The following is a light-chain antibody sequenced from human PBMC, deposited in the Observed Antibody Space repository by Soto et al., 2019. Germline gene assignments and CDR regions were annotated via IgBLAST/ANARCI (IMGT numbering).Light chain of an antibody. J-gene: IGKJ4*01. Sequence: DIQMTQSPSSVSASVGDRVTITCRASQDISSWLAWYQQIPGKAPKLLIYVASTLQTGVPPRFSGSGSGTDFTLTITSLQPGDFATYYCQQAYSFPLTFGGGTKVDIK. CDR3: QQAYSFPLT. CDR1: QDISSW. CDR2: VAS. V-gene: IGKV1D-12*01.